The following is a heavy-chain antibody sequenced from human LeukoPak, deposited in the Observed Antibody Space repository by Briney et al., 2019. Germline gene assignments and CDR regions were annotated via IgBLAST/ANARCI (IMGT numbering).Heavy chain of an antibody. D-gene: IGHD3-22*01. CDR3: ARVLDPYYYDSSGYYYGYYFDY. CDR2: INPNSGGT. V-gene: IGHV1-2*02. CDR1: GYTFTGYY. Sequence: ASVTVSCKSSGYTFTGYYMHWVRQAPGQGLEWMGWINPNSGGTNYAQKFQGRVTMTRDTSISTAYMELSRLRSDDTAVYYCARVLDPYYYDSSGYYYGYYFDYWGQGTLVTVSS. J-gene: IGHJ4*02.